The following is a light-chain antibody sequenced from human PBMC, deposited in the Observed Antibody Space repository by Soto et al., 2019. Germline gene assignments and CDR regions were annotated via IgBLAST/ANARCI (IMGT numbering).Light chain of an antibody. CDR3: QQYKTYSRT. Sequence: DIQMTQSPSTLSASVGDRVTITCRASQSLSTWLAWYQQKPGKAPKLLISDASSFESGVPSRFSGSGSGTEFTLTISRLQPDDFATYYCQQYKTYSRTFGAGTKV. J-gene: IGKJ4*02. CDR2: DAS. V-gene: IGKV1-5*01. CDR1: QSLSTW.